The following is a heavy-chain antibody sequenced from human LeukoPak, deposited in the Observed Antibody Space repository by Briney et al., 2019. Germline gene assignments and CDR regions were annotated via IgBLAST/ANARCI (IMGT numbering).Heavy chain of an antibody. D-gene: IGHD3-16*01. Sequence: TSVKVSCKASGFTYSSSTIQWVRQARGQPLEWMGWIVVGSGNTNYAQNFQERVTITRDMSTSTAYMEVSSLRSEVTAVYYCAADLPGGAMFDPWGQGTLVTVSS. J-gene: IGHJ5*02. V-gene: IGHV1-58*02. CDR3: AADLPGGAMFDP. CDR1: GFTYSSST. CDR2: IVVGSGNT.